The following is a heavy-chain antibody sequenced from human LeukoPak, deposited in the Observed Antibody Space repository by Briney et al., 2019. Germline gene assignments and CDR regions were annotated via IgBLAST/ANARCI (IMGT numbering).Heavy chain of an antibody. V-gene: IGHV3-11*04. CDR3: ARDASGTRSEEYTNDY. J-gene: IGHJ4*02. Sequence: PGGSLRLSCAASGFTFSDYYMSWIRQAPGKGLEWVSYISSSGSTIYYADSVKGRFTISRDNAKNSLYLQMNSLRAEDTAVYYCARDASGTRSEEYTNDYWGQGTLVTVSS. CDR1: GFTFSDYY. CDR2: ISSSGSTI. D-gene: IGHD1-1*01.